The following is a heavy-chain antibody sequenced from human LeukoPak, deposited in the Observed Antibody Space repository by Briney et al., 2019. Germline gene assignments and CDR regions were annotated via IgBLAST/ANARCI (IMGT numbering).Heavy chain of an antibody. CDR1: GFTFSSYA. Sequence: PGGSLGLSCAASGFTFSSYAMSWVRQAPGKGLEWVSAISGSGGSTYYADSVKGRFTISRDNSKNTLYLQMNSLRAEDTAVYYCAKGMDIVVVPAATHYWGQGTLVTVSS. V-gene: IGHV3-23*01. D-gene: IGHD2-2*03. CDR2: ISGSGGST. CDR3: AKGMDIVVVPAATHY. J-gene: IGHJ4*02.